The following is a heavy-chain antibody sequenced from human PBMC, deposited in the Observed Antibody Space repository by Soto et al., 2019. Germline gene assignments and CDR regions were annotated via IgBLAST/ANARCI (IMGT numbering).Heavy chain of an antibody. J-gene: IGHJ6*03. Sequence: SETLSLTCAVYGGSFSGYYWSWIRQPPGKGLEWIGYIYYSGSTNYNPSLKSRVTISVDTSKNQFSLKLSSVTAADTAVYYCAREREGYDYGDYYYYMDVWGKGTTVTVSS. CDR3: AREREGYDYGDYYYYMDV. D-gene: IGHD5-12*01. CDR2: IYYSGST. V-gene: IGHV4-59*01. CDR1: GGSFSGYY.